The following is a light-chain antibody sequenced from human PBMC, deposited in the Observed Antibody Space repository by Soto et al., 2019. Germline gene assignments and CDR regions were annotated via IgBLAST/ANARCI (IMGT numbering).Light chain of an antibody. CDR3: NSYVGSNNYV. CDR1: SSDIGTYNL. J-gene: IGLJ1*01. V-gene: IGLV2-8*01. CDR2: EVT. Sequence: QSVLTQPASVSGSPGQSITISCTGTSSDIGTYNLVSWYQHHPGKAPKLIIYEVTKRPSGVPDRFSGSKSGNTASLTVSGLQADDEADYYCNSYVGSNNYVFGTGTKVTVL.